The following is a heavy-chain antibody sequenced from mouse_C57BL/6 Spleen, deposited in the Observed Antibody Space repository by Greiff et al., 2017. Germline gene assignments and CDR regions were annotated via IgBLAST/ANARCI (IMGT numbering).Heavy chain of an antibody. CDR3: AGMVTTGDYYAMDY. CDR1: GYTFTSYW. Sequence: QVQLQQPGAELVKPGASVKLSCKASGYTFTSYWMHWVKQRPGRGLEWIGRIDPNSGGTKYNEKFKSKATLTVDKPSSTADMQLSSLTSEDSAVYYCAGMVTTGDYYAMDYWGQGTSVTVSS. V-gene: IGHV1-72*01. CDR2: IDPNSGGT. D-gene: IGHD2-3*01. J-gene: IGHJ4*01.